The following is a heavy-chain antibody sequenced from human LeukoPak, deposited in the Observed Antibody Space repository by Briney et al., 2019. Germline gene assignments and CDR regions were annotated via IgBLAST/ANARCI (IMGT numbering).Heavy chain of an antibody. D-gene: IGHD6-6*01. CDR1: GFTFSSYG. V-gene: IGHV3-30*02. Sequence: PGGSLRLSCAASGFTFSSYGMHWVRQAPGKGLEWVAFIRYDGSNKYYADSVKGRFTISRDNSKNTLYLQMNSLRAEDTAVYYCAKDAYSSSSGVSTWGQGTLVTVSS. J-gene: IGHJ5*02. CDR2: IRYDGSNK. CDR3: AKDAYSSSSGVST.